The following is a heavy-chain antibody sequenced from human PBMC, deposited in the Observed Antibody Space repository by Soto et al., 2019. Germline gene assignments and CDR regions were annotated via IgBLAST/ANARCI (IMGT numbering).Heavy chain of an antibody. CDR3: ARDLENYDYIWGSYRAIRPDAFDI. D-gene: IGHD3-16*02. CDR1: GYTFTSYG. CDR2: ISAYNGNT. V-gene: IGHV1-18*01. Sequence: ASVKVSCKASGYTFTSYGISWVRQAPGQGLEWMGWISAYNGNTNYAQKLQGRVTMTTDTSTSTAYMELRSLRSDDTAVYYCARDLENYDYIWGSYRAIRPDAFDIWGQGTMVTVSS. J-gene: IGHJ3*02.